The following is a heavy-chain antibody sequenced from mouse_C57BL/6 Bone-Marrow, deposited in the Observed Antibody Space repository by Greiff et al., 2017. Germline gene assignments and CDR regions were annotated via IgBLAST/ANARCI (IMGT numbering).Heavy chain of an antibody. J-gene: IGHJ4*01. D-gene: IGHD1-1*01. CDR3: ARVHFYCSPIYYAMDY. CDR1: GYTFTSYW. CDR2: IHPNSGST. V-gene: IGHV1-64*01. Sequence: VQLQQPGAELVKPGASVKLSCKASGYTFTSYWMHWVKQRPGQGLEWIGMIHPNSGSTNYNEKFKSKATMTVDKSSSTAYMQLSSLASEDSTIYYCARVHFYCSPIYYAMDYWGQGTSVTVSS.